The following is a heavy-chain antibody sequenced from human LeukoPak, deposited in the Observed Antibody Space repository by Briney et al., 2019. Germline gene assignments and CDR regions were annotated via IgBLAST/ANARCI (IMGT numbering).Heavy chain of an antibody. D-gene: IGHD4/OR15-4a*01. CDR1: GFTFSDYA. CDR2: SAHDEVGK. V-gene: IGHV3-30*18. J-gene: IGHJ4*02. Sequence: PGGSLRLSCVGSGFTFSDYAIHWVRQAPGKGLEGVAVSAHDEVGKQFADSVKGRFTLSRDNSRDSVHLQMNRLRDEDTAVYYCAKDRGYGEHEPFESWGQGSLVTVSS. CDR3: AKDRGYGEHEPFES.